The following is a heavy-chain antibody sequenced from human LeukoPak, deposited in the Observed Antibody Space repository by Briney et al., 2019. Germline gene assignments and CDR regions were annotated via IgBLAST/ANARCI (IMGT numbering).Heavy chain of an antibody. CDR2: ISSRSSYI. CDR1: GFTFSSYT. J-gene: IGHJ4*02. D-gene: IGHD2-21*02. CDR3: ARDHSCGGDCYSPDYFDY. V-gene: IGHV3-21*01. Sequence: GGSLRLSCAASGFTFSSYTMNWVRQAPGKGQEWVSSISSRSSYIYYADSVKGRFTISRDNAKNSLYLQMNSLWAEDTAVYYCARDHSCGGDCYSPDYFDYWGQGTLVTVSS.